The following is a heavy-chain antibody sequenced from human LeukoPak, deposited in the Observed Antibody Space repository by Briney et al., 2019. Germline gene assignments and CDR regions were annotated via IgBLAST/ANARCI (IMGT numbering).Heavy chain of an antibody. CDR3: AADEDNSGHYYYYMDV. J-gene: IGHJ6*03. V-gene: IGHV4-61*01. D-gene: IGHD3-22*01. Sequence: NPSETLSLTCTVSGGSVSSGTYYWNWIRQPPGKGLEWIGYIYHTGGTNYNPSLKSRATISVDTSKNQFSLKLSYVTAADTAVYYCAADEDNSGHYYYYMDVWGKGTTVTVSS. CDR2: IYHTGGT. CDR1: GGSVSSGTYY.